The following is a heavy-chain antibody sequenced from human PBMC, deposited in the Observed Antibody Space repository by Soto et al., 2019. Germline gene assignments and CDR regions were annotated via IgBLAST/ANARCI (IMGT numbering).Heavy chain of an antibody. CDR1: GFTFSSYW. CDR3: ANDIIVIPGAKGLDY. J-gene: IGHJ4*02. V-gene: IGHV3-7*01. Sequence: LGGSLRLSCAASGFTFSSYWMSWVRQAPGKGLEWVANIKQDGSEKYYVDSVKGRFTISRDNAKNSLYLQMNSLRAEDTAVYYCANDIIVIPGAKGLDYWGQGALVTVSS. D-gene: IGHD2-2*01. CDR2: IKQDGSEK.